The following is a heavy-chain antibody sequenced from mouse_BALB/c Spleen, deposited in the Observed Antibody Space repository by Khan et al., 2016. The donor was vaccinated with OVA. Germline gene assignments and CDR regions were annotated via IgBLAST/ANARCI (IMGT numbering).Heavy chain of an antibody. CDR3: TRDGNYAHWYFDV. Sequence: EVQLQESGGGLVKPGGSLKLSCAASGFTFSSYTMSWVRQTPEKRLEWVATINSGGTYPYYPDSVKGRFTISRDNAKNTLYLQMSSLKSEDTAMYYCTRDGNYAHWYFDVWGAGTTVTVSS. D-gene: IGHD2-1*01. J-gene: IGHJ1*01. V-gene: IGHV5-6-4*01. CDR2: INSGGTYP. CDR1: GFTFSSYT.